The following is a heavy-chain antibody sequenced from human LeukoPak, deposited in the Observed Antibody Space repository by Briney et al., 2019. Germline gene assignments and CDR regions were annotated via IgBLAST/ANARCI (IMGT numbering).Heavy chain of an antibody. D-gene: IGHD2-2*01. Sequence: SETLSLTCAVYGGSFSGYCWSWIRQPPGKGLEWIGEINHSGSTNYNPSLKSRVTISVDTSKNQFSLKLSSVTAADTAVYYCARGSYCSSTSCYGKHYNWFDPWGQGTLVTVSS. V-gene: IGHV4-34*01. CDR2: INHSGST. CDR3: ARGSYCSSTSCYGKHYNWFDP. J-gene: IGHJ5*02. CDR1: GGSFSGYC.